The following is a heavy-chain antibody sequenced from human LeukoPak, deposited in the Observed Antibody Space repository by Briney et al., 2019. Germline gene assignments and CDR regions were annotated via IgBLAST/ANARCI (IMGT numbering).Heavy chain of an antibody. CDR2: IYYSGST. CDR3: ARQISDYYYYYIDV. D-gene: IGHD3-10*01. CDR1: GGSISSYY. V-gene: IGHV4-59*01. J-gene: IGHJ6*03. Sequence: PETLSLTCTVSGGSISSYYWSWIRQPPGKGLEWIGHIYYSGSTNYNPSLKSRVTISVDTSKNQFSLKLNSVTAADTAVYYCARQISDYYYYYIDVWGKGTTVTVSS.